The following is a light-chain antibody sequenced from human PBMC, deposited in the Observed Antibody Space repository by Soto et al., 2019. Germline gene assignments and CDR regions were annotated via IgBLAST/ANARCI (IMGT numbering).Light chain of an antibody. CDR3: QQYNSYPLT. V-gene: IGKV1-5*03. J-gene: IGKJ4*01. Sequence: DIQMTQSPSTLPASVGDRVSITCRASQSIVTWLAWYQQKPGKAPKLLIQKASSLESGVPLRFTGSGSGTVFTLTISNLQPDDIAVYYCQQYNSYPLTFGGGTKVEIK. CDR2: KAS. CDR1: QSIVTW.